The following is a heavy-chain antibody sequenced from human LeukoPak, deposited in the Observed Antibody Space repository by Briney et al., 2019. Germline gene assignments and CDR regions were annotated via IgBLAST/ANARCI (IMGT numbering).Heavy chain of an antibody. CDR3: ARVPYGSGWYRDFDY. CDR1: GGSFSGYY. J-gene: IGHJ4*02. Sequence: TSETLSLTCAVYGGSFSGYYWSWIRQPPGKGLEWIGEINHSGSTNYNPSLKSRVTISVDTSKNQFSLKLSSVTAADTAVYYCARVPYGSGWYRDFDYWGQGTLVTVPS. V-gene: IGHV4-34*01. CDR2: INHSGST. D-gene: IGHD6-19*01.